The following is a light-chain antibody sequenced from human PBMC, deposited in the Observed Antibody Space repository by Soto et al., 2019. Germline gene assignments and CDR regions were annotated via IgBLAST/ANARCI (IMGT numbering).Light chain of an antibody. CDR1: SSNIGSNT. CDR3: AAWDDSLNGPV. CDR2: SNN. V-gene: IGLV1-44*01. Sequence: QSVLTQPPSASGTPGQRVTISCSGSSSNIGSNTVNWYQQLPGTAPKLLIYSNNQRPSGVPDRFSGYKSGTSASLAISGLQSEDGADYYCAAWDDSLNGPVFGGGTKLTVL. J-gene: IGLJ2*01.